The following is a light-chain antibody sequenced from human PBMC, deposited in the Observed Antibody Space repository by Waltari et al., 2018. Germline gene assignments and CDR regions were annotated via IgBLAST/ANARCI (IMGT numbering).Light chain of an antibody. J-gene: IGKJ1*01. Sequence: DIQMTQSPSSLSASVRDRVTITCRASQGINIYLACLQQKPGKAPKSLIYGASSLQSVVPPRFSGSGSGTDFTLTISSLQPEDFATYYCQQYSVYPRTFGQGTKVEIK. CDR2: GAS. V-gene: IGKV1-16*01. CDR3: QQYSVYPRT. CDR1: QGINIY.